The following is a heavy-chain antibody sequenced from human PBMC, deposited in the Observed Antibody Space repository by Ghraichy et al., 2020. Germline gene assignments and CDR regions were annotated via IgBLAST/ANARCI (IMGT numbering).Heavy chain of an antibody. D-gene: IGHD6-13*01. Sequence: GGSLRLSCAASGFTFSTYSMNWVRQAPGKGLEWVSYISSSRGTIYYADSVKGRFTISRDNAKNSLYLQLNSLRHEDTAVYYCARAAGRVSSPDYWGQGTLVTVSS. J-gene: IGHJ4*02. CDR3: ARAAGRVSSPDY. V-gene: IGHV3-48*02. CDR2: ISSSRGTI. CDR1: GFTFSTYS.